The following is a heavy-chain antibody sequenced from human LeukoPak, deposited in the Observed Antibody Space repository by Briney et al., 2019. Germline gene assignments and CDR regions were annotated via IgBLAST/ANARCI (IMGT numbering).Heavy chain of an antibody. Sequence: GGSLRLSCAASGFTFNTYGMTWVRQAPGKGLEWVSAITSSGGSTYYGDSVKGRFTISRDNSRNTLYLQMNSLRVDDTAVYYCARDLCWGCFDDWGQGNLVTVSS. J-gene: IGHJ4*02. V-gene: IGHV3-23*01. CDR3: ARDLCWGCFDD. CDR1: GFTFNTYG. CDR2: ITSSGGST. D-gene: IGHD3-10*02.